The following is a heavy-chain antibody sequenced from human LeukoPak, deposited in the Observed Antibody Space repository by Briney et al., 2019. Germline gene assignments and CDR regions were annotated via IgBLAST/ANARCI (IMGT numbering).Heavy chain of an antibody. Sequence: ASVKVSCKASGYTFTNYYMHCVRQAPGQGLEWMGWINPNSGGTNYAQKFQGRVTMTRDTSISTAYMELSRLRSDDTAVYYCARDRDYPGAFDIWGQGTMVTVSS. CDR2: INPNSGGT. CDR1: GYTFTNYY. D-gene: IGHD3-16*01. CDR3: ARDRDYPGAFDI. V-gene: IGHV1-2*02. J-gene: IGHJ3*02.